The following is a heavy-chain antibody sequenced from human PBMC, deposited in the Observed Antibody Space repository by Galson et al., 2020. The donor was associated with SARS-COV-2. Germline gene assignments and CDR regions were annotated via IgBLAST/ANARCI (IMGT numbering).Heavy chain of an antibody. CDR2: VYYSGST. V-gene: IGHV4-39*07. J-gene: IGHJ5*01. D-gene: IGHD6-13*01. CDR1: GGSISSTSYY. Sequence: SETLSLTCTVSGGSISSTSYYWGWIRQPPGKGLEWIGSVYYSGSTHYNPSLKSRVTILIDTSKKQFSLKLNSVTAADTAVYYCAREGITAGGTWFDSWGQGTLVSVSS. CDR3: AREGITAGGTWFDS.